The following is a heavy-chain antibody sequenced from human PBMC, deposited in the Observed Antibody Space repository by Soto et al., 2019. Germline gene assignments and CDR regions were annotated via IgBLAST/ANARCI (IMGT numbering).Heavy chain of an antibody. CDR3: AKDRVGGWYGWSFFYI. CDR1: GFTFSSYW. Sequence: EVQLVESGGGLVQPGGSLRLSCAASGFTFSSYWMSWVRQAPGKGLEWMDNIKQDGSEKYYVDSVKGRFTISRDNAKNALYLQRNSLTADDTAVYYCAKDRVGGWYGWSFFYIWGQWTMVTVSS. D-gene: IGHD6-19*01. J-gene: IGHJ3*02. CDR2: IKQDGSEK. V-gene: IGHV3-7*01.